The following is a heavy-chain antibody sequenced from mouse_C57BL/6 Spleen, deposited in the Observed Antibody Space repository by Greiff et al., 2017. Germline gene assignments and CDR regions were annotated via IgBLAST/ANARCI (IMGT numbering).Heavy chain of an antibody. CDR2: IYPSDSET. Sequence: QVQLQQPGAELVRPGSSVKLSCKASGYTFTSYWMDWVKQRPGQGLEWIGNIYPSDSETHYNQKFKDKATLTVDKSSSTAYMQLSSLTSEDSAVYYCARNSNYYGSSPFAYWGQGTLVTVSA. CDR3: ARNSNYYGSSPFAY. CDR1: GYTFTSYW. D-gene: IGHD1-1*01. V-gene: IGHV1-61*01. J-gene: IGHJ3*01.